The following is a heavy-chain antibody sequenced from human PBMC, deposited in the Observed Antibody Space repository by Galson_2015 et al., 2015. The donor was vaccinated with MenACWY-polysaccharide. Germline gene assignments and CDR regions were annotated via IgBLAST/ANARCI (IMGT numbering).Heavy chain of an antibody. V-gene: IGHV2-5*02. CDR1: GFSLSTSGVG. J-gene: IGHJ3*02. CDR2: IYWDDDK. CDR3: AHRPVYDTTGRAFDI. Sequence: PALVKPTQTLTLTCTFSGFSLSTSGVGVGWIRQPPGKALEWLGMIYWDDDKRYSPSLRSRLTITKDTAKNQVVLTMTNMDPVDTATYYCAHRPVYDTTGRAFDIWGLGTMVTLSS. D-gene: IGHD3-22*01.